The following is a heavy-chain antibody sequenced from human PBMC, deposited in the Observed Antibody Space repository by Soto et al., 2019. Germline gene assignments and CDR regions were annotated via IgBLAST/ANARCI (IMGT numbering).Heavy chain of an antibody. J-gene: IGHJ4*02. V-gene: IGHV4-39*01. CDR3: ARQFPSVEYYFDY. CDR2: IYSSGST. CDR1: GGSISSSSYY. Sequence: PSETLSLTCTVSGGSISSSSYYWGWIRKPPGKWLAWIGSIYSSGSTYYNPSLKSRVTISVDTSKNQFSLKLSSVTAADTAVYYCARQFPSVEYYFDYWGQGTLVTVS.